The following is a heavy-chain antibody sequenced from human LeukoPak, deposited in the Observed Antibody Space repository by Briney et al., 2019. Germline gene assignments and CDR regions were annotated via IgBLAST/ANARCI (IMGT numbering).Heavy chain of an antibody. D-gene: IGHD3-22*01. CDR2: INWNGGSR. V-gene: IGHV3-20*04. CDR1: GFTFSDNY. CDR3: ARSRHSYDSSGFPHY. Sequence: PGGSLRLSCAASGFTFSDNYMTWVRQSPGKGLEWVSGINWNGGSRGYADSVKGRFTISRDNAKNSLYLQMNSLRAEDTALYYCARSRHSYDSSGFPHYWGQGTLVTVSS. J-gene: IGHJ4*02.